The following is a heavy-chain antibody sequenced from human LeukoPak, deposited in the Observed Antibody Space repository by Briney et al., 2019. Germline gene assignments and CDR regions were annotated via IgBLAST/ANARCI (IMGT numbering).Heavy chain of an antibody. D-gene: IGHD3-10*01. Sequence: GASVKVSCRASGYTFTSYDINWVRQAPGQGLEWMGWISAYNGNTNYAQKLQGRVTMTTDTSTSTAYMELRSLRSDDTAVYYCARDEAYGSGSYYPYYYYGMDVWGQGTTVTVSS. CDR3: ARDEAYGSGSYYPYYYYGMDV. CDR2: ISAYNGNT. V-gene: IGHV1-18*01. J-gene: IGHJ6*02. CDR1: GYTFTSYD.